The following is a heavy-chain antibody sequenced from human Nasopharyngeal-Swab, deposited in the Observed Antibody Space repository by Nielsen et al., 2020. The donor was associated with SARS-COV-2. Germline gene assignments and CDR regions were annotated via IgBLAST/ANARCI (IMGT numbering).Heavy chain of an antibody. V-gene: IGHV3-11*06. Sequence: GESLKISCAASGFTFSDYYMSWIRQAPGKGLEWVSYISSSSSYTNYADSVKGRFTISRDNAENSLYLQMNSLRAEDTAVYYCARAALSSPASFDYWGQGTLVTVSS. CDR3: ARAALSSPASFDY. J-gene: IGHJ4*02. D-gene: IGHD6-6*01. CDR2: ISSSSSYT. CDR1: GFTFSDYY.